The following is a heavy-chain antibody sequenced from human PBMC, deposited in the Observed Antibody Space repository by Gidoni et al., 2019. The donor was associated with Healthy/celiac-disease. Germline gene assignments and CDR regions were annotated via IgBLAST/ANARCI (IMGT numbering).Heavy chain of an antibody. V-gene: IGHV4-59*01. Sequence: YGGSTNYIPSLKSRVTISVDTSKNQFSLKLSSVTAADTAVYYCARVPHGIAVYHWAVPDYYGMDVWGQGTTVTVSS. CDR2: YGGST. D-gene: IGHD6-19*01. J-gene: IGHJ6*02. CDR3: ARVPHGIAVYHWAVPDYYGMDV.